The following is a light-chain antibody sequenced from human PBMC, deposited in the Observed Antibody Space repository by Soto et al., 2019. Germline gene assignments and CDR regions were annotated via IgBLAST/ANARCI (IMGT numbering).Light chain of an antibody. CDR3: LLSYGGGRRV. J-gene: IGLJ2*01. CDR1: TGAVTTSHY. CDR2: DTN. Sequence: QAVVTQEPSLTVSPGGTVTLTCGSSTGAVTTSHYPYWFQQRPGQAPRTLIYDTNNKQSWTPARFSGSLLGGKAALTLSGAQPEDEAEYYCLLSYGGGRRVFGGGTKLTVL. V-gene: IGLV7-46*01.